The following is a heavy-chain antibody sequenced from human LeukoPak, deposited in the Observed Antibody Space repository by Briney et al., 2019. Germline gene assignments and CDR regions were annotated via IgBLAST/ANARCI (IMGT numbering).Heavy chain of an antibody. J-gene: IGHJ3*02. D-gene: IGHD2-21*02. Sequence: ASVKVSCKVSGYTLTELSMHWVRQAPGKGLEWMGGFDPEDGETIYAQKFQGRVTMTEDTSTDTAYMELSSLRSEDTAVYYCATDKVAYCGGDCYAFDIWGQGTMVTVSS. CDR2: FDPEDGET. CDR3: ATDKVAYCGGDCYAFDI. V-gene: IGHV1-24*01. CDR1: GYTLTELS.